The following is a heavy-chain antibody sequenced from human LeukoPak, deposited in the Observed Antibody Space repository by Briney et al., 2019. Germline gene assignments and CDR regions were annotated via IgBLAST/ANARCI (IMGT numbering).Heavy chain of an antibody. CDR1: GFTVSSNY. J-gene: IGHJ5*02. CDR3: ARYYDSSGYYR. V-gene: IGHV3-66*01. Sequence: GGSLRLSCAASGFTVSSNYMSWVRQAPGKGLEWVSVICSGGSTYYADSVKGRFTISRDNSKNTLYLQMNSLRAEDTAVYYCARYYDSSGYYRWGQGTLVTVSS. CDR2: ICSGGST. D-gene: IGHD3-22*01.